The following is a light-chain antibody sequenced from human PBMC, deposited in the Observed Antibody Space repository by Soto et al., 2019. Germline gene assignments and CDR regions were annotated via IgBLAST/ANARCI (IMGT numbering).Light chain of an antibody. J-gene: IGLJ1*01. CDR3: CSFAGSSTFYV. Sequence: QSALAQPASVSGSPGQSITISCTGTSSDVGTYNLVSWYQQHPGKAPKPIIYDVTKRPSGVSNRFSGSKSGYTASLTISGLQAEDEADYYCCSFAGSSTFYVLGTGTKVTVL. CDR1: SSDVGTYNL. CDR2: DVT. V-gene: IGLV2-23*02.